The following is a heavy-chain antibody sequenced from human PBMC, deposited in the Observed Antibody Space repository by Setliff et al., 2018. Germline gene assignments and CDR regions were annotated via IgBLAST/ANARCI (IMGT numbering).Heavy chain of an antibody. V-gene: IGHV3-30*02. Sequence: PGGSPRLSCAASGFTFSNHGMHWVRQAPGKGLEWVAFIRHDGNNKYYKDSVRGRFTISRDNSKNTVYLQMNSLRPEDTAVYYCAKELIEVMMTGLEFWGQGTMVTVSS. D-gene: IGHD3-22*01. CDR2: IRHDGNNK. CDR3: AKELIEVMMTGLEF. CDR1: GFTFSNHG. J-gene: IGHJ4*02.